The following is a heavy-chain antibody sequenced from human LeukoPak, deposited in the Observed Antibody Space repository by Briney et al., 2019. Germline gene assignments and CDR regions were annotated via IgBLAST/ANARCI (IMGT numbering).Heavy chain of an antibody. CDR3: AKGAGWQQLVGWFDP. V-gene: IGHV3-30*18. D-gene: IGHD6-13*01. Sequence: PGRSLRLSRAASGFSFSGYGMHWVRQAPGKGLEWVAVISYDESDKYYADSVKGRFTISRDNSKSTLYLQMNSLRVDDTAVYYCAKGAGWQQLVGWFDPWGQGTLVTVSS. J-gene: IGHJ5*02. CDR2: ISYDESDK. CDR1: GFSFSGYG.